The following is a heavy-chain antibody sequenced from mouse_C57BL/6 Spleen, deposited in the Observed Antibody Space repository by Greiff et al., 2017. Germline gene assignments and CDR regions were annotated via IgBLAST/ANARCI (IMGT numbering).Heavy chain of an antibody. V-gene: IGHV1-61*01. CDR3: ARSGLSAY. D-gene: IGHD1-1*02. J-gene: IGHJ3*01. CDR2: IYPSDSET. CDR1: GYTFTSYW. Sequence: VKLQQPGAELVRPGSSVKLSCKASGYTFTSYWMDWVKQRPGQGLEWIGNIYPSDSETHYNQKFKDKATLTVDKSSSTAYMQLSSLTSEDSAVYYCARSGLSAYWGQGTLVTVSA.